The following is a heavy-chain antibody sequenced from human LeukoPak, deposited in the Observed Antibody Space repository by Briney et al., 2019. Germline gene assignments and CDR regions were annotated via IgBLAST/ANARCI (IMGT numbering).Heavy chain of an antibody. J-gene: IGHJ5*02. V-gene: IGHV3-66*02. D-gene: IGHD6-6*01. CDR1: GFTVSSNY. CDR3: AREAGIAARPSRWFDP. CDR2: IYSGGST. Sequence: PGGSLRLSCAASGFTVSSNYMSWVPQAPGKGLEWVSVIYSGGSTYYADSVKGRFTISRDNSKNTLYLQMNSLRAEDTAVYYCAREAGIAARPSRWFDPWGQGTLVTVSS.